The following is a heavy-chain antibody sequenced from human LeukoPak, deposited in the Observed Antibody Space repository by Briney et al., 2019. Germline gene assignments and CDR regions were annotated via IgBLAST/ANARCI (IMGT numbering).Heavy chain of an antibody. D-gene: IGHD2-15*01. CDR1: GGSISSGYYY. J-gene: IGHJ4*02. CDR3: SRHFYGSYYFDF. V-gene: IGHV4-39*01. CDR2: IYYNGDT. Sequence: SETLSLTCTVSGGSISSGYYYWGWIRQPPGKGLEWIGSIYYNGDTYYNPSLKSRVTVSIDTSENQFSLKLISVTAADTAVYYCSRHFYGSYYFDFWGQGTLVTVSS.